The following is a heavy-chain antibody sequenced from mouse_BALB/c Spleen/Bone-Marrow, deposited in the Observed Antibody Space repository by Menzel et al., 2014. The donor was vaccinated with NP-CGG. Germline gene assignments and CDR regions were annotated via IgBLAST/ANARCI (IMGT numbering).Heavy chain of an antibody. CDR1: GFTFSNYG. Sequence: DVKLVESGGGLVQPGGSPKLSCAASGFTFSNYGMSWVRQTPDERLEMIATINVNGDTTYHPDSVKGRFTISRDNVKNTLYLQMSSLKSEDTAMYYCARGYDYSSWFAYWGQGTLVTVSA. CDR2: INVNGDTT. CDR3: ARGYDYSSWFAY. V-gene: IGHV5-6-3*01. D-gene: IGHD2-4*01. J-gene: IGHJ3*01.